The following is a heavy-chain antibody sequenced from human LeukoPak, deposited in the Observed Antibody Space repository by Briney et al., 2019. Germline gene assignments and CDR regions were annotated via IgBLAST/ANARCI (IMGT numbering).Heavy chain of an antibody. CDR1: GYSISNGYY. CDR3: ATLGYYDSSGYSALDAFDI. Sequence: SETLSLTCTVSGYSISNGYYWGWIRQPPGKGLEWVGSIYHRGSTYYNPSLKSRVTMSVDTSKNQFSLMLSSVTAADTAVYYCATLGYYDSSGYSALDAFDIWGQGTMVTVSS. CDR2: IYHRGST. D-gene: IGHD3-22*01. V-gene: IGHV4-38-2*02. J-gene: IGHJ3*02.